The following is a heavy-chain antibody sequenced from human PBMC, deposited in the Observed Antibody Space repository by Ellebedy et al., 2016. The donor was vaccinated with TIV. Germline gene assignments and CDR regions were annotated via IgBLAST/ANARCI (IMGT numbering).Heavy chain of an antibody. CDR2: ISANGWTT. J-gene: IGHJ4*02. CDR3: ARRSTDFAFDS. V-gene: IGHV3-23*01. Sequence: PGGSLRLSCAASGFTFSDYHMNWVRQAPGKGLEWVSIISANGWTTYYADSVKGRFTISRDNSKNTRFLQMSSLRAEDTAVYFWARRSTDFAFDSWGQGTLVTVSS. D-gene: IGHD3/OR15-3a*01. CDR1: GFTFSDYH.